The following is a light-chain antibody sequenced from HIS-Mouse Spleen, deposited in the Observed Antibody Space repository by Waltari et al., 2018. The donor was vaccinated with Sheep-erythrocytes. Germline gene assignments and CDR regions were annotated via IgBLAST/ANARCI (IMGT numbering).Light chain of an antibody. CDR2: DSS. CDR3: QQFNSYPHGYT. CDR1: QGISSA. J-gene: IGKJ2*01. Sequence: AIQLTQSPSSLSASVGDRVTLTCQASQGISSALAWDQQKPGKAPKLLIYDSSSLESGVPSRFSGSGSGTDFTLTISSLQPEDFATYYCQQFNSYPHGYTFGQGTKLEIK. V-gene: IGKV1-13*02.